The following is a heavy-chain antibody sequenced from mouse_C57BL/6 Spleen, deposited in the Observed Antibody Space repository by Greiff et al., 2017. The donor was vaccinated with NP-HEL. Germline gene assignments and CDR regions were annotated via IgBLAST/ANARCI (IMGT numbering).Heavy chain of an antibody. CDR1: GYTFTSYW. J-gene: IGHJ3*01. Sequence: VQLQQPGAELVRPGSSVKLSCKASGYTFTSYWMDWVKQRPGQGLEWIGNIYPSDSETHYNQKFKDKATLTVDKSSSTAYMQLSSLTSEDSAVYYCARGDGDYEGFAYWGQGTLVTVSA. D-gene: IGHD2-4*01. CDR3: ARGDGDYEGFAY. CDR2: IYPSDSET. V-gene: IGHV1-61*01.